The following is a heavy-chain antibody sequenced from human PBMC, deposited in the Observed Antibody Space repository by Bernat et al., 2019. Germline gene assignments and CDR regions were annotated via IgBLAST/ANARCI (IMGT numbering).Heavy chain of an antibody. D-gene: IGHD4-17*01. CDR2: IYYSGST. Sequence: QLQLQESGPGLVKPSETLSLTCTVSGSSISSSSYYWGWIRQPPGKGLEWIGSIYYSGSTYYNPSLKSRVTISVDTSKNQFSLKLSSVTAADTAVYYCARGEGYGDLVLDYWGQGTLVTVSS. CDR1: GSSISSSSYY. J-gene: IGHJ4*02. CDR3: ARGEGYGDLVLDY. V-gene: IGHV4-39*01.